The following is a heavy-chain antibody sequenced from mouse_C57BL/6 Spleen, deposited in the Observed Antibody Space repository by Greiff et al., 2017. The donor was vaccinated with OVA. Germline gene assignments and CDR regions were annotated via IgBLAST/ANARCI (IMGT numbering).Heavy chain of an antibody. D-gene: IGHD2-12*01. V-gene: IGHV1-81*01. CDR3: ARSDSNDAMDY. CDR2: IYPRSGNT. J-gene: IGHJ4*01. Sequence: QVQLQQSGAELARPGASVKLSCKASGYTFTSYGISWVKQRTGKGLEWIGEIYPRSGNTYYNEKFKGKATLTADESSSTAYMELRSLTSEDSAVYFCARSDSNDAMDYWGQGTSVTVSS. CDR1: GYTFTSYG.